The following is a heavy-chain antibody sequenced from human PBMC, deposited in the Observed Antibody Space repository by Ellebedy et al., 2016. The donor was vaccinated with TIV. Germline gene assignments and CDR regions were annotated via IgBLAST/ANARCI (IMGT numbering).Heavy chain of an antibody. CDR3: ARHIEVAGRVDY. J-gene: IGHJ4*02. CDR2: VYYSWTT. V-gene: IGHV4-39*01. CDR1: GGSITSGTYY. Sequence: MPSETLSLTCTVSGGSITSGTYYWGWIRQPPAKGLEWIGCVYYSWTTYYNPSLKSRVTISVDTSKKQFSLNLSSVTAADMAVYYCARHIEVAGRVDYWGQGTLVTVSS. D-gene: IGHD6-19*01.